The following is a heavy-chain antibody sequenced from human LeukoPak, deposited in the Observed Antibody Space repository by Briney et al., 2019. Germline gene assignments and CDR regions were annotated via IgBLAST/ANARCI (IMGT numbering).Heavy chain of an antibody. CDR2: IYTGGNT. CDR1: GFTVDSNY. V-gene: IGHV3-53*01. D-gene: IGHD3-22*01. CDR3: ARGADSGYYDYFDY. Sequence: GGSLRLSCAASGFTVDSNYLSWVRQAPGKGLEWVSTIYTGGNTYYAASVKGRFTISRDFSENTVFLHMNSLRAEDTAMYYCARGADSGYYDYFDYWGQGALVAVSS. J-gene: IGHJ4*02.